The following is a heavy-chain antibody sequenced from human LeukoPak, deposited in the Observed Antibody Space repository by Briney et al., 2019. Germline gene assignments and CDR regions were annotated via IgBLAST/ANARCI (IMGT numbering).Heavy chain of an antibody. J-gene: IGHJ5*02. CDR3: ARGQGGYDLGWFDL. D-gene: IGHD5-12*01. CDR1: GHTFINYN. CDR2: MNPDTGNT. Sequence: ASVKVSCKASGHTFINYNINWVRQATGQGLEWMGWMNPDTGNTDYAQRLQGRVTITRNNSITTAYMELTNLKSEDTAVYFCARGQGGYDLGWFDLWGQGTLVTVSS. V-gene: IGHV1-8*03.